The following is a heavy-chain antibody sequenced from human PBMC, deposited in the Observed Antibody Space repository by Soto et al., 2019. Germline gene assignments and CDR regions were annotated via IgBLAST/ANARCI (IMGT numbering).Heavy chain of an antibody. CDR3: VKDDGCTPSTEPH. D-gene: IGHD2-8*01. V-gene: IGHV3-23*01. CDR2: ISGSGDRT. CDR1: GITISNYP. Sequence: EVQLLESGGGLVQPGGSLRLSCAASGITISNYPMSWVRQAPGKGLDWVSGISGSGDRTYYADSAKGRFTISKDFSKNSLSLQLDSLRAEDTAVYFCVKDDGCTPSTEPHWGQGTLVTVSS. J-gene: IGHJ4*02.